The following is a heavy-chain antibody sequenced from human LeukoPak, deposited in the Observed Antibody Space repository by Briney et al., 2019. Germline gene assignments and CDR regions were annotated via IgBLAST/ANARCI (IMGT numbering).Heavy chain of an antibody. J-gene: IGHJ5*02. CDR1: GGSFSGYY. V-gene: IGHV4-34*01. CDR3: SRLYIGGYSRSTNYNWFDP. Sequence: SETLSLTCAVYGGSFSGYYWSWIRQPPGKGLEGIGEINHSGSTNYNPSIKSRVTISVDTSKNQFPLNLTSVTAADTAMYYCSRLYIGGYSRSTNYNWFDPWGQGTLVTVSS. D-gene: IGHD6-13*01. CDR2: INHSGST.